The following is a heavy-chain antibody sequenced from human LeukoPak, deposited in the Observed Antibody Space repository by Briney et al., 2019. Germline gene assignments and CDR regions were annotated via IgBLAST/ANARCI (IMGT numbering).Heavy chain of an antibody. Sequence: SETLSLTCAVYGGSFSGYYWSWIRQPPGKGLEWIGEINHSGGTNYNPSLKSRVTISVDTSKNQFSLKLSSVTAADTAVYYCARQHITIFGVVIDYWGQGTLVTVSS. CDR3: ARQHITIFGVVIDY. J-gene: IGHJ4*02. CDR1: GGSFSGYY. V-gene: IGHV4-34*01. D-gene: IGHD3-3*01. CDR2: INHSGGT.